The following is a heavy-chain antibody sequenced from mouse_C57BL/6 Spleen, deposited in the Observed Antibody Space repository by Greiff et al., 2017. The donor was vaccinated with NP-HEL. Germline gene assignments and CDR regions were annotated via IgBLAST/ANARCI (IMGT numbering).Heavy chain of an antibody. J-gene: IGHJ3*01. V-gene: IGHV2-2*01. CDR1: GFSFTSYG. CDR2: IRSGGST. CDR3: ARPSANFPFAC. D-gene: IGHD6-1*01. Sequence: VQLQQSGPGLVQPSPPLSIPCTASGFSFTSYGVHWVRQSPGKGLEWLGVIRSGGSTDYNAAFISRLSISKDNSKSQVFFKMNSLQADDTAIYYCARPSANFPFACWGQGTPVSVSA.